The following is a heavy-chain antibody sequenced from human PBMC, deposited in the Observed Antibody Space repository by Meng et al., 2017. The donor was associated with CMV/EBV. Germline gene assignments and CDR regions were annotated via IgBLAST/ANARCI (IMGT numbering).Heavy chain of an antibody. J-gene: IGHJ3*02. Sequence: SGPTLVTPTQTLTLSCTFSGFSLRTGAVGVGWNRQPPGKDLEWLALIYWNDEKRYSPSLKSRLTITKDTSTNQAVLTMTNMDPVDTATYYCPHTGRSYYYDSSGYSLGAFDIWGQGTMVTVSS. CDR1: GFSLRTGAVG. CDR2: IYWNDEK. V-gene: IGHV2-5*01. CDR3: PHTGRSYYYDSSGYSLGAFDI. D-gene: IGHD3-22*01.